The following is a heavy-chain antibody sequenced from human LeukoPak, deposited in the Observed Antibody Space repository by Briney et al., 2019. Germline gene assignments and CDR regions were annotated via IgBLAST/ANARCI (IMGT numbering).Heavy chain of an antibody. V-gene: IGHV3-30*04. D-gene: IGHD3-16*01. Sequence: GGSLRLSCAASGFTFSSYAMHWVRQAPGKGLEWVAVISYDGSNKYYADSVKGRFTISRDGSKNTLYLQMNSLRAEDTAVYYCAKDGKGDSYYYYYYMDVWGKGTTVTISS. CDR3: AKDGKGDSYYYYYYMDV. CDR2: ISYDGSNK. J-gene: IGHJ6*03. CDR1: GFTFSSYA.